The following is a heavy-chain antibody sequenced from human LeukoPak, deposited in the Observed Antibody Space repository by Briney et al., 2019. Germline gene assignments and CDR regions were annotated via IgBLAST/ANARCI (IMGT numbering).Heavy chain of an antibody. Sequence: SVTVSCKASGGTFSSYAISWVRQAPGQGLEWMGGIIPIFGTANYAQKFQGRVTITADESTSTAYVELSSLRSEDTAVYYCARGRIVGAIPFDYWGQGTLVTVSS. J-gene: IGHJ4*02. V-gene: IGHV1-69*01. CDR3: ARGRIVGAIPFDY. CDR1: GGTFSSYA. CDR2: IIPIFGTA. D-gene: IGHD1-26*01.